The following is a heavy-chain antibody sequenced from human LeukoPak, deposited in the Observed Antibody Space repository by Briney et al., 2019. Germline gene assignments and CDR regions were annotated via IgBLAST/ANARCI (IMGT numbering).Heavy chain of an antibody. CDR2: IYYSGST. J-gene: IGHJ3*02. CDR3: AKANSGSYFASDI. D-gene: IGHD1-26*01. V-gene: IGHV4-59*01. Sequence: SETLSLTCTVSGGSISSYYWSWIRQPPGKGLEWIGYIYYSGSTNYNPSLKSRVTISVDTSKNQFSLKLSSVTAADTAVYYCAKANSGSYFASDIWSQGTMVTVSS. CDR1: GGSISSYY.